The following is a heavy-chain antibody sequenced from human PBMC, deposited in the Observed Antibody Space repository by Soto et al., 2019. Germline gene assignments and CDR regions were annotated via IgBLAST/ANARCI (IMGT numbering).Heavy chain of an antibody. CDR1: GGSISSSSYY. J-gene: IGHJ4*02. CDR2: IYYSGST. CDR3: ARRIMITFGGVHEAPFDY. V-gene: IGHV4-39*01. Sequence: KTSETLSLTCTVSGGSISSSSYYWGWIRQPPGKGLEWIGSIYYSGSTYYNPSLKSRVTISVDTSKNQFSLKLSSVTAADTAVYYCARRIMITFGGVHEAPFDYWGQGTLVTVSS. D-gene: IGHD3-16*01.